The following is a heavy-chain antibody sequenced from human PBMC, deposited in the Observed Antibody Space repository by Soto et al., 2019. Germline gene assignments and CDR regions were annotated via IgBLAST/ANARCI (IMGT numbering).Heavy chain of an antibody. D-gene: IGHD5-12*01. V-gene: IGHV3-33*01. CDR2: IWYDGSNK. CDR1: GFTFSSYG. Sequence: ESGGGVVQPGRSLRLSCAASGFTFSSYGMHWVRQAPGKGLEWVAVIWYDGSNKYYADSVKGRFTISRDNSKNTLYLQMNSLRAEDTAVYYCARDRDGYKPYYYYYGMDVWGQGTTVTVSS. CDR3: ARDRDGYKPYYYYYGMDV. J-gene: IGHJ6*02.